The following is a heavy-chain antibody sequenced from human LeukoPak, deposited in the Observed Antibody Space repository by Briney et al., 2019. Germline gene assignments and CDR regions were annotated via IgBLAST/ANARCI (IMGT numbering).Heavy chain of an antibody. Sequence: GGSLRLSCAASGFTFTSYSMNWVRQAPGKGLEWVSTISGGGGSTYYADSVKGRFTISRDNSKNTLYLQVNSLRAEVTAVYYCAKGGKWDVTPFDYWGQGTLVTVSS. CDR1: GFTFTSYS. D-gene: IGHD1-26*01. CDR3: AKGGKWDVTPFDY. CDR2: ISGGGGST. J-gene: IGHJ4*02. V-gene: IGHV3-23*01.